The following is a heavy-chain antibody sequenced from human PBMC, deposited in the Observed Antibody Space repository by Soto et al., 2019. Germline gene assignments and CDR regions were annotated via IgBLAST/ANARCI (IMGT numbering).Heavy chain of an antibody. CDR3: ARDSLGVSYYDFWSGYYTPYCGMDV. CDR2: MNPNSGNT. V-gene: IGHV1-8*01. CDR1: GYTFTSYD. Sequence: ASVKVSCKASGYTFTSYDINWVRQATGQGLEWMGWMNPNSGNTGYAQKFQGRVTMTRNTSISTAYMELSSLRSEDTAVYYCARDSLGVSYYDFWSGYYTPYCGMDVWGQGTTVTVSS. D-gene: IGHD3-3*01. J-gene: IGHJ6*02.